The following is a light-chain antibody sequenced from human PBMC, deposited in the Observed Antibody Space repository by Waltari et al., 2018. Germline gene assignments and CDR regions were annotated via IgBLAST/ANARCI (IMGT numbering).Light chain of an antibody. CDR2: EVF. V-gene: IGLV2-23*02. J-gene: IGLJ1*01. CDR1: TRDVGSYSL. CDR3: CSYAGRGTYV. Sequence: QSALTQPASVSGTPGQSITISCRGPTRDVGSYSLVPWYQQHPGEAPKLLICEVFKRPPDTSSRFSGAKSGSTASLTISGLQPEDEADYYCCSYAGRGTYVFGSGTKVTVL.